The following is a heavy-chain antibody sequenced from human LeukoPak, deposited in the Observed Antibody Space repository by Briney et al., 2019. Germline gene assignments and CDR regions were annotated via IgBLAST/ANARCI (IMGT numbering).Heavy chain of an antibody. CDR3: ARDRGTVDY. J-gene: IGHJ4*02. V-gene: IGHV4-39*07. D-gene: IGHD1-14*01. CDR1: GGSISSSSYY. Sequence: SETLSLTCTVSGGSISSSSYYWGWIRQPPGKGLEWIGSIYYSGSTYYNPSLKSRVTISVDRSKNQFSLKLSSVTAADTAVYYCARDRGTVDYWGQGTLVTVSS. CDR2: IYYSGST.